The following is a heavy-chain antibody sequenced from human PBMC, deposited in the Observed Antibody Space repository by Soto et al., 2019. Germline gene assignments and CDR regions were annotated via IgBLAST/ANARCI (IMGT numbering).Heavy chain of an antibody. D-gene: IGHD6-6*01. J-gene: IGHJ5*02. CDR3: AKDLTRQLAYWLDP. CDR2: INAHSGGT. CDR1: GFSFTGYY. V-gene: IGHV1-2*02. Sequence: ASVKVSCKASGFSFTGYYIHWLRQAPGQGLEWMGWINAHSGGTEYAQKFQGRVTLSRDTSIATAYLTLTSLTSDDTALYYCAKDLTRQLAYWLDPWGQGTQVTVSS.